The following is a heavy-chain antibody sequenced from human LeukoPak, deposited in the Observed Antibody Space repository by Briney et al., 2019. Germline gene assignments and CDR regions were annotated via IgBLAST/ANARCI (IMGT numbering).Heavy chain of an antibody. V-gene: IGHV3-23*01. J-gene: IGHJ4*02. Sequence: LAGGSLRLSCAASGFTSSSYAMSWVRQAPGKGLEWVSAISGSGGSTYYADSVKGRFTISRDNSKNTLYLQVNSLRAEDTAVYYCAKDHVDIVATILGDFDYWGQGTLVTVSS. CDR3: AKDHVDIVATILGDFDY. CDR1: GFTSSSYA. D-gene: IGHD5-12*01. CDR2: ISGSGGST.